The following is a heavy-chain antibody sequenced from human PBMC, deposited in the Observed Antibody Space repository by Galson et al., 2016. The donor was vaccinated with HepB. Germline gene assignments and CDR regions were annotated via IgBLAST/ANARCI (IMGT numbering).Heavy chain of an antibody. Sequence: SVQVSCKASGYIFTSYDINWVRQAPGQGLEWVGWRHPKSGTTGVAQKFQGRVTMTRSTALGTAYMELNSLTSEDTAIYFCARGSTAVYSYSSSMDLWGQGTAVTVSS. V-gene: IGHV1-8*02. CDR3: ARGSTAVYSYSSSMDL. CDR1: GYIFTSYD. CDR2: RHPKSGTT. J-gene: IGHJ6*02. D-gene: IGHD2-21*02.